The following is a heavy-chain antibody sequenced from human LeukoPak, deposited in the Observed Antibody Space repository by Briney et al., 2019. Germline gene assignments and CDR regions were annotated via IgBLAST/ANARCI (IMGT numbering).Heavy chain of an antibody. J-gene: IGHJ5*02. V-gene: IGHV3-21*06. CDR3: ARVMIRGWFDP. D-gene: IGHD3-22*01. CDR1: GFTFSSYS. CDR2: ISSSSSYI. Sequence: GGSLRLSCAASGFTFSSYSMNWVRQAPGKGLEWVSSISSSSSYIYYADSVKGRFTISRDNAKNSLYLQMDSLRVEDTAIYYCARVMIRGWFDPWGQGTLVTVSS.